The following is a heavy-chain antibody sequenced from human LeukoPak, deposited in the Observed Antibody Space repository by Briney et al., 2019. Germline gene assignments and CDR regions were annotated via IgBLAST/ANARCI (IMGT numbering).Heavy chain of an antibody. CDR1: GFTFSSYA. V-gene: IGHV3-7*01. CDR3: ARDVFCGGDCYSPKCN. D-gene: IGHD2-21*02. CDR2: INQDGSEK. Sequence: GGSLRLSCAASGFTFSSYAMHWVRQAPGKGLEWVANINQDGSEKYYVDSVKGRFTISRDNAENSLFLQLNSLRAEDTAVYYCARDVFCGGDCYSPKCNWGQGTLVTVSS. J-gene: IGHJ4*02.